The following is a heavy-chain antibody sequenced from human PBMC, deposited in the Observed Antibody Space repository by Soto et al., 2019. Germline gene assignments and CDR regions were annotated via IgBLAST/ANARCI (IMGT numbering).Heavy chain of an antibody. J-gene: IGHJ3*02. CDR2: INHSGST. CDR1: GGSFSGYY. V-gene: IGHV4-34*01. Sequence: QVQLQQWGAGLLKPSETLSLTCAVYGGSFSGYYWSWIRQPPGKGLEWIGEINHSGSTNYNPSLKSRVTISVDTSKNQFSLKLSSVTAADTAVYYCAEVRGTEHAFDIWGQGTMVTVSS. D-gene: IGHD1-1*01. CDR3: AEVRGTEHAFDI.